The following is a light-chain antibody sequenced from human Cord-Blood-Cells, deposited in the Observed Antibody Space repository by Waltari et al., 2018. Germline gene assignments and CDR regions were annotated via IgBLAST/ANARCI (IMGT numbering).Light chain of an antibody. J-gene: IGKJ1*01. CDR3: EQYNNWPRT. CDR1: QSVSSN. CDR2: GGS. Sequence: EILMTQSPATLSVSPGERATLSCRASQSVSSNLACYQQKPGQAPRLLIYGGSTMATGIPARFSGIESGNEFTLTISSLESEDFAVYDCEQYNNWPRTFGQGTKVEL. V-gene: IGKV3-15*01.